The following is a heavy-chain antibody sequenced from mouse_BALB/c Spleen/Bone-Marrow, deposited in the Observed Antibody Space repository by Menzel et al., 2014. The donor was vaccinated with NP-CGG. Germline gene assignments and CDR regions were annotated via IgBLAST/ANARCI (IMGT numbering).Heavy chain of an antibody. Sequence: QVQLKESGPELVKPGASVKMSCKASGYTYTDYVVSWVKQRTGQGLEWIGETDPGRGSSFYNEKFKAKATLTADKSANTAYMQLSSLTSEDSAVYFCARDGNYAVLDYWSQGTSVTVSS. CDR3: ARDGNYAVLDY. CDR2: TDPGRGSS. J-gene: IGHJ4*01. CDR1: GYTYTDYV. V-gene: IGHV1-77*01. D-gene: IGHD2-1*01.